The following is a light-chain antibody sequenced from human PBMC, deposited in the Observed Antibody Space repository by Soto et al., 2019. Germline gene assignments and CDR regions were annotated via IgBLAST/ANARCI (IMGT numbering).Light chain of an antibody. CDR2: GVS. CDR1: SSDIGGYNY. CDR3: CSHTSSSTHVL. Sequence: QSALTQPASVSGSPGQSITISCTGTSSDIGGYNYVSWYQQHPGKAPKLIIYGVSNRPSGVSNRFSGSKSGYTASLTISGLQSDDEADYYCCSHTSSSTHVLFGGGPKLTVL. J-gene: IGLJ2*01. V-gene: IGLV2-14*03.